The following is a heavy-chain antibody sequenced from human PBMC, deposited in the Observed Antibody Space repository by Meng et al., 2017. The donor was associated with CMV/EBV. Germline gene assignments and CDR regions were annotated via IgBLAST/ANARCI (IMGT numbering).Heavy chain of an antibody. V-gene: IGHV4-34*01. CDR2: INHSGST. D-gene: IGHD2-2*01. Sequence: SETLSLTCAVYGGSFSGYYWSWIRQPPGKGLEWIGEINHSGSTNYNPSLKSRVTISVDTSKNQFSLKLSSVTAADTAVYYCARDPSIVVVPAAKYYYGMDVWGQGTTVTVSS. J-gene: IGHJ6*02. CDR3: ARDPSIVVVPAAKYYYGMDV. CDR1: GGSFSGYY.